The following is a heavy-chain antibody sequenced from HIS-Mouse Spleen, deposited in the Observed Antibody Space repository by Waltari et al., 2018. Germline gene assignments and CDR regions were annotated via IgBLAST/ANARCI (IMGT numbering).Heavy chain of an antibody. J-gene: IGHJ4*02. D-gene: IGHD6-13*01. V-gene: IGHV6-1*01. CDR1: GDSVSSNSAA. CDR3: ARSGFVAAAGTIDY. Sequence: QVQLQQSGPGLVKPSQTLSLTCAISGDSVSSNSAAWNWIRQSPSRGLEWLGRTYDRSKWDNDYAVSGKSRITINPDTSKNQFSLQLNSVTPEDTAVYYCARSGFVAAAGTIDYWGQGTLVTVSS. CDR2: TYDRSKWDN.